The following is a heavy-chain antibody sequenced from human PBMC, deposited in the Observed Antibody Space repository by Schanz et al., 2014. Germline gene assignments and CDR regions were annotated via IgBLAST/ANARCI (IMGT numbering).Heavy chain of an antibody. CDR3: ARDSLRGATGGCGMDV. Sequence: QVQLQESGPGLVKPSGTLSLTCAVSGASISSSNWWSWVRQPPGKGLEWIGEIYHSGNTNYNASLKSRVTISVDKSKNQFSLKLRSVTAADTAVYYCARDSLRGATGGCGMDVWGQGTTVTVSS. CDR1: GASISSSNW. V-gene: IGHV4-4*02. J-gene: IGHJ6*02. CDR2: IYHSGNT. D-gene: IGHD2-8*02.